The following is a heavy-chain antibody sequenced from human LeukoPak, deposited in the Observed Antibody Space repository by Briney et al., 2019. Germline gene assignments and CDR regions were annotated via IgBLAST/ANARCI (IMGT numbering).Heavy chain of an antibody. V-gene: IGHV3-48*03. CDR3: ARNWLVPLDY. Sequence: GGSPRLSCAASGFTFSSYEMNWVRQAPGKGLEWVSYISSSGSTIYYADSVKGRFTISRDNAKNSLYLQMNSLRAEDTAVYYCARNWLVPLDYWGQGTLVTVSS. D-gene: IGHD6-19*01. J-gene: IGHJ4*02. CDR1: GFTFSSYE. CDR2: ISSSGSTI.